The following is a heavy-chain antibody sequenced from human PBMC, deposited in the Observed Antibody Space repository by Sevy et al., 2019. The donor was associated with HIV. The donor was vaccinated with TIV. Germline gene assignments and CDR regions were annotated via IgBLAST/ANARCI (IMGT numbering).Heavy chain of an antibody. CDR1: GFTFSSYS. V-gene: IGHV3-21*01. CDR3: ARVSYCTNGVCFYGPFDY. D-gene: IGHD2-8*01. CDR2: ISSSSSYI. J-gene: IGHJ4*02. Sequence: GGSLRLSCAASGFTFSSYSMNWVRQAPGKGLEWVSSISSSSSYIYYADSVKGRFTITRDNAKNSLYRQMNSLRAEDTAVYYCARVSYCTNGVCFYGPFDYWGQGTLVTVSS.